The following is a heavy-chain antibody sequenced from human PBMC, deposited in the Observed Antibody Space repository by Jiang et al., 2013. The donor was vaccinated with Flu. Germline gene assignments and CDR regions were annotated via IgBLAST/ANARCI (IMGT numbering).Heavy chain of an antibody. CDR2: IYPSDSDT. V-gene: IGHV5-51*03. J-gene: IGHJ3*02. D-gene: IGHD6-19*01. CDR3: ARRGIAVAGRHKGDAFDI. Sequence: GAEVKKPGESLKISCKGSGYGFTSYWIGWVRQMPGKGLEWMGIIYPSDSDTRYSPSFQGQVTISADKSISTAYLQWSSLKASDTAMYYCARRGIAVAGRHKGDAFDIWGQGTMVTVSS. CDR1: GYGFTSYW.